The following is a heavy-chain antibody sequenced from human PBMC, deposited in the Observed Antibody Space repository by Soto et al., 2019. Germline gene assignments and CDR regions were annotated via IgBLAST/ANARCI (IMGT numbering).Heavy chain of an antibody. Sequence: PGGSLRLSCAASGFTFSSYAMSWVRQAPGKGLEWVSAISGSGGSTYYADSVKGRFTISRDNSKNTLYLQMNSLRAEDTAVYYCATGGYSSASVEVDYWGQGTTVSFSS. CDR3: ATGGYSSASVEVDY. CDR2: ISGSGGST. V-gene: IGHV3-23*01. D-gene: IGHD6-19*01. J-gene: IGHJ4*02. CDR1: GFTFSSYA.